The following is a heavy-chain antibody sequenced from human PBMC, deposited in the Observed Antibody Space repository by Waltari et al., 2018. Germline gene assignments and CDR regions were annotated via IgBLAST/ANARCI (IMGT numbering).Heavy chain of an antibody. CDR3: ARGGGGSTWKGDCYFDL. D-gene: IGHD6-13*01. CDR1: GGSFSGYY. Sequence: QVQLQQWGAGLLKPSETLSLTCAVYGGSFSGYYWSWIRQPPGKGLEWIGEINHSGSTNYNPSLKSRVTISVDSSKNQFSLKLSSVTAADAAFYYGARGGGGSTWKGDCYFDLWGRGTLVTVSS. J-gene: IGHJ2*01. V-gene: IGHV4-34*01. CDR2: INHSGST.